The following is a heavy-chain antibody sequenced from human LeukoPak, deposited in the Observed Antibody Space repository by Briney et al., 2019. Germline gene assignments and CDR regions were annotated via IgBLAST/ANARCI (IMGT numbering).Heavy chain of an antibody. Sequence: SVKVSCKASGGTFSIYAISWVRQAPGQGLEWMGGIIPIFGTANYAQKFQGRVTITADESTSTAYMELSSLRSEDTAVYYCAGEEAAMEPNYYYYGMDVRGQGTTVTVSS. CDR2: IIPIFGTA. V-gene: IGHV1-69*13. CDR3: AGEEAAMEPNYYYYGMDV. D-gene: IGHD5-18*01. CDR1: GGTFSIYA. J-gene: IGHJ6*02.